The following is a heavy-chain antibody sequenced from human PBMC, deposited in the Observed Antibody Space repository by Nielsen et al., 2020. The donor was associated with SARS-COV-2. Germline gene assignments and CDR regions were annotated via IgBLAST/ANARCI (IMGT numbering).Heavy chain of an antibody. D-gene: IGHD3-9*01. CDR1: GFTFSSYA. CDR2: ISGSGGST. CDR3: AKVATDYYVGRFDS. Sequence: GESLKISCAASGFTFSSYAMSWVRQAPGKGLEWVSAISGSGGSTYDADSVKGRFTISRDNSKNTLYLQMNSLRAEDTAVYYCAKVATDYYVGRFDSWGQGTLVTVSS. J-gene: IGHJ5*01. V-gene: IGHV3-23*01.